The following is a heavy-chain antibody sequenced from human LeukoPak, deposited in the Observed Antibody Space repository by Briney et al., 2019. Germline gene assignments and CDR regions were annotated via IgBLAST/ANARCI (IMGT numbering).Heavy chain of an antibody. V-gene: IGHV4-30-2*01. J-gene: IGHJ5*02. CDR3: ARGGPAGGWFDP. CDR2: IYHSEST. CDR1: GGSISSGGYS. Sequence: PSQTLSPTCAVSGGSISSGGYSWSWIRQPPGKGLEWIGYIYHSESTYYNPSLKSRVTISVDRSKNQFSLKLSSVTAADTAVYYCARGGPAGGWFDPWGQGTLVTVSS.